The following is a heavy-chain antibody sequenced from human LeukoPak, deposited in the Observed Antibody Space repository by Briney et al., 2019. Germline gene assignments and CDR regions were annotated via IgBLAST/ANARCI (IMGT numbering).Heavy chain of an antibody. CDR3: ARDTVGAIAGDAFDI. J-gene: IGHJ3*02. Sequence: GGSLRLSCEASGFTFSSYWMSWVRQAPGKGLEWVANIKTDGSEKYYVDSVKGRFTISRDNAKNSLYLQMNSLRAEDTAVYYCARDTVGAIAGDAFDIWGQGTMVTVSS. D-gene: IGHD1-26*01. CDR1: GFTFSSYW. V-gene: IGHV3-7*03. CDR2: IKTDGSEK.